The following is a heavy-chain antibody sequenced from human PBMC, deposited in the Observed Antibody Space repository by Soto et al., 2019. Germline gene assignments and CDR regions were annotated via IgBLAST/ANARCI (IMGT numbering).Heavy chain of an antibody. J-gene: IGHJ4*02. Sequence: EVQLVESGGGLVQPGRSLRLSCAASGFTFDDYAMHWVQQAPGKGLEWVSGISWNSGSIGYADSVKGRFTISRDNAKTSLYLQMNSLRAEDTALYYCAKGGQLLVEGGGYWGQGTLVTVSS. CDR2: ISWNSGSI. CDR3: AKGGQLLVEGGGY. D-gene: IGHD2-2*01. V-gene: IGHV3-9*01. CDR1: GFTFDDYA.